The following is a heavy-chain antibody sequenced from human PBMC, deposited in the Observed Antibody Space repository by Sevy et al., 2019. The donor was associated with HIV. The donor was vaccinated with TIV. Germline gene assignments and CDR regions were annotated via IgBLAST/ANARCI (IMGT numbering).Heavy chain of an antibody. CDR2: IRGSGGST. CDR1: GFIFNSYA. CDR3: AKGYGSGSPPDY. V-gene: IGHV3-23*01. D-gene: IGHD3-10*01. J-gene: IGHJ4*02. Sequence: GGSLRLSCAASGFIFNSYAMSWVRQAPGKGLEWVSAIRGSGGSTYYADSMKGRFTISRDNFKNTLYLQMNSLSAEDTAVYYCAKGYGSGSPPDYWGQGTLVTVSS.